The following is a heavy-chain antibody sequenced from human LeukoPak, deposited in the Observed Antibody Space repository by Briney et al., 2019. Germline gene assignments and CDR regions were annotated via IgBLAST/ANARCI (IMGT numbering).Heavy chain of an antibody. CDR1: GGSISSYY. V-gene: IGHV4-59*01. Sequence: SETLSLTCTVSGGSISSYYWSWIRQPPGKGLEWIGYIYYSGSTNYNPSLKSRVTISVDTSKNQFSLKLSSVAAADTAVYYCARDHLVRDYYYGMDVWGQGTTVTASS. J-gene: IGHJ6*02. D-gene: IGHD2-21*01. CDR3: ARDHLVRDYYYGMDV. CDR2: IYYSGST.